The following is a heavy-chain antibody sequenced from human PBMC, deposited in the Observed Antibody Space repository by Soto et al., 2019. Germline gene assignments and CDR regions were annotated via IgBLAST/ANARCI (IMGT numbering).Heavy chain of an antibody. J-gene: IGHJ6*02. CDR1: GYSFTSYA. CDR3: ARETGYGGSYTFSMDV. CDR2: INAGNGT. V-gene: IGHV1-3*01. Sequence: ASVKVSCKASGYSFTSYAIHCVRLAPGQRLEWMGWINAGNGTTHAQKFQGRVTMTKDTSASTAYLELSSLSSEDTAIYYCARETGYGGSYTFSMDVRGQGTTVTVSS. D-gene: IGHD1-26*01.